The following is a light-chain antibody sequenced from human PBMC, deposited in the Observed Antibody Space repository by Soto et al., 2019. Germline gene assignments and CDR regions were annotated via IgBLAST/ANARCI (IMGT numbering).Light chain of an antibody. CDR2: KAS. CDR3: QQYNSYSKT. J-gene: IGKJ1*01. Sequence: DIQMTQSPSTLSASVGDRVTITCRASQTISCWLAWYQQRPGKAPTLLIYKASSLESGVPSRFSGSGSETEFTLTISSLQPDDFATYYCQQYNSYSKTFGQGTKVDI. CDR1: QTISCW. V-gene: IGKV1-5*03.